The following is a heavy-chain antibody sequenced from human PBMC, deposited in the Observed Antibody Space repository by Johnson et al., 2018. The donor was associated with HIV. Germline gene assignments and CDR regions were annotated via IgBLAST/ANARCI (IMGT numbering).Heavy chain of an antibody. V-gene: IGHV3-9*01. Sequence: VQLVESGGGVVQPGRSLRLSCAASGFTFDDYAMHWVRQAPGKGLEWVSGISWNSGSIGYADSVKGRFTISRDNAKNSLYLQMNSLRAEDTAVYYCVRDSVVANISRDWGQGTKVTVSS. CDR3: VRDSVVANISRD. J-gene: IGHJ3*01. D-gene: IGHD2-15*01. CDR2: ISWNSGSI. CDR1: GFTFDDYA.